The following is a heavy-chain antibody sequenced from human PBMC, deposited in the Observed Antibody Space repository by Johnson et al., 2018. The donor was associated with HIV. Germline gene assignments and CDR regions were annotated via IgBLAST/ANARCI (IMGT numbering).Heavy chain of an antibody. D-gene: IGHD2/OR15-2a*01. CDR3: ASEASFAPRPETAFDV. CDR1: GFTFSNYA. J-gene: IGHJ3*01. V-gene: IGHV3-64*01. CDR2: ISSNGGRT. Sequence: GGGVVQPGGSLRLSCTPSGFTFSNYAIYWVRQAPGKGLEYVSSISSNGGRTYYANSVKGRFTVSRDNSHNTLYLQMGSLRAEDTAVYFCASEASFAPRPETAFDVWGQGTKVTVSS.